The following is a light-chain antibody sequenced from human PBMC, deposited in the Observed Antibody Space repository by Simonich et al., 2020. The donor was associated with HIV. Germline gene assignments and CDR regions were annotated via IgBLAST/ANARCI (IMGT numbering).Light chain of an antibody. J-gene: IGKJ1*01. CDR1: QSVLYSSNNRNY. CDR2: WAS. V-gene: IGKV4-1*01. CDR3: QQYYSTPPT. Sequence: DIVMTQSPDSLAVSLGERATINCKSSQSVLYSSNNRNYLAWYQQKPGQPPKLLIDWASTRESGVPDRFSASGSGTDFTLTISSLQAEDVAVYYCQQYYSTPPTFGQGTKVNIK.